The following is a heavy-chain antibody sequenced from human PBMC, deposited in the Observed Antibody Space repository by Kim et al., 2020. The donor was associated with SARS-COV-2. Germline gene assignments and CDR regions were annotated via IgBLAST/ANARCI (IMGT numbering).Heavy chain of an antibody. Sequence: GGSLRLSCAASGFTFSSYDMHWVRQATGKGLEWVSAIGTAGDTYYPGSVKGRFTISRENTKNSLYLQMNSLRAGDTAVYYCARGVVATIGGGMDVWGQGTTVTVSS. CDR3: ARGVVATIGGGMDV. J-gene: IGHJ6*02. D-gene: IGHD5-12*01. CDR1: GFTFSSYD. V-gene: IGHV3-13*04. CDR2: IGTAGDT.